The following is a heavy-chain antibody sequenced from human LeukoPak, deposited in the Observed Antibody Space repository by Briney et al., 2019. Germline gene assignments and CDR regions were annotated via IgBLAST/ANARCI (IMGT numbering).Heavy chain of an antibody. CDR2: ISSDGGST. V-gene: IGHV3-64*01. CDR1: GFTFSMYA. Sequence: GGSPRLSCAASGFTFSMYAMHWVRQAPGKGLEYVSAISSDGGSTYYANSVKGRFTISRDNSKNTLYLQMGSLRAEDMAVYYCVNYGMDVWGQGTTVTVSS. CDR3: VNYGMDV. J-gene: IGHJ6*02.